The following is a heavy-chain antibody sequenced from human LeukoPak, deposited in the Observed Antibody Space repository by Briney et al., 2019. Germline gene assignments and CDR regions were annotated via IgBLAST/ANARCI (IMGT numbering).Heavy chain of an antibody. Sequence: GASVKVSCKASGYTFTSYDINWVRQATGQGLEWMGWMNPNSGNTGYAQKFQGRATMTRNTSISTAYMELSSLRSEDTAVYYCARVPHCGYDWRYYFDYWGQGTLVTVSS. J-gene: IGHJ4*02. CDR3: ARVPHCGYDWRYYFDY. CDR2: MNPNSGNT. D-gene: IGHD5-12*01. CDR1: GYTFTSYD. V-gene: IGHV1-8*01.